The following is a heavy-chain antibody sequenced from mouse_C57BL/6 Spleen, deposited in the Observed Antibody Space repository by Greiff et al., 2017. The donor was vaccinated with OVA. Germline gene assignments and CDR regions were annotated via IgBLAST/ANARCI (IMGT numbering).Heavy chain of an antibody. CDR2: LNPSSGYT. V-gene: IGHV1-4*01. CDR3: ARETVVEDAMDY. D-gene: IGHD1-1*01. CDR1: GYTFTSYT. J-gene: IGHJ4*01. Sequence: QVQLQQSGAELARPGASVKMSCKASGYTFTSYTMHWVKQRPGQGLEWIGYLNPSSGYTKYNQKFKDKATLTADKSSSTAYMQLSSLTSEDSAVYYCARETVVEDAMDYWGQGTSVTVSS.